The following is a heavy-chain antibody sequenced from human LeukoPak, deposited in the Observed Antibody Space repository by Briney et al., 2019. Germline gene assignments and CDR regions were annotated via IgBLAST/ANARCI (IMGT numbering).Heavy chain of an antibody. CDR3: ADDFLAAAGY. Sequence: GGSLRLSCAASGFTFSTYTINWVRQAPGKGLEWVSSISSDGSSIHYADSVKGRFTISRDNAKKSLYLQMNSLRADDTAVYYCADDFLAAAGYWGQGTLVTVSS. CDR2: ISSDGSSI. J-gene: IGHJ4*02. D-gene: IGHD6-13*01. CDR1: GFTFSTYT. V-gene: IGHV3-21*03.